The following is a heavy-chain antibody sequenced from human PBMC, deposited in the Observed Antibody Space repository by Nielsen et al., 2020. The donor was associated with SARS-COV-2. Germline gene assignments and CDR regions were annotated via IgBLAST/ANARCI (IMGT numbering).Heavy chain of an antibody. Sequence: GESLKISCAASGFPFSRYGMHWVRQAPGKGLEWVAVTSHDGKNTYYADSVKGRFTMSRDNSENTLFLQMNSLSAEDTAIYYCARGNGWGSYFDYWGQGTLVTVSS. CDR3: ARGNGWGSYFDY. J-gene: IGHJ4*02. D-gene: IGHD7-27*01. CDR1: GFPFSRYG. CDR2: TSHDGKNT. V-gene: IGHV3-30*03.